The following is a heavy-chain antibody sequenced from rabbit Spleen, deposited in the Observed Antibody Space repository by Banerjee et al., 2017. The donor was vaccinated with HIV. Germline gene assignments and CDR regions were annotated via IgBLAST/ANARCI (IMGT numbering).Heavy chain of an antibody. D-gene: IGHD6-1*01. J-gene: IGHJ4*01. CDR3: AREVLYAAYAGFGDATIYYFDL. CDR1: GFTLNSYW. V-gene: IGHV1S40*01. CDR2: IDAGSSGNT. Sequence: QSLEESGGDLVKPEGSLTLTCTASGFTLNSYWMCWVRQAPGKGLEWIACIDAGSSGNTYYASWAKGRFTISKTSSTTVTLQMTSLTAADTATYFCAREVLYAAYAGFGDATIYYFDLWGQGTLVTVS.